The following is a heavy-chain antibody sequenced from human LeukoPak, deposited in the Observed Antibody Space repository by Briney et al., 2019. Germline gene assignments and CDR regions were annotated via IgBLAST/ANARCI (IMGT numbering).Heavy chain of an antibody. CDR1: EFSFSSST. V-gene: IGHV3-7*04. CDR3: VRVTTNGYFDY. Sequence: GGSLRLSCAAFEFSFSSSTMSWVRQAAGKGLEWVAKMKEDGSDEKYVDSVKGRFTISRDNAKNSLYLQMNRLRAEDTAVYFCVRVTTNGYFDYWGQGSLVTVSS. D-gene: IGHD1-1*01. CDR2: MKEDGSDE. J-gene: IGHJ4*02.